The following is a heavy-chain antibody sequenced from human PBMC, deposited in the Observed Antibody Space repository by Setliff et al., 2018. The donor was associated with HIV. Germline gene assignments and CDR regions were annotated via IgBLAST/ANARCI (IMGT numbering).Heavy chain of an antibody. CDR3: AKIQNPQGYYYDSSGYYPHPGSPDY. V-gene: IGHV3-30*02. D-gene: IGHD3-22*01. CDR1: GFTFSSYG. CDR2: IRYDGSNK. Sequence: GGSLRLSCAASGFTFSSYGMHWVRQAPGKGLEWVAFIRYDGSNKYYADSVKGRFTISRDNSKNTLYLQMDSLRAEDTAVYYCAKIQNPQGYYYDSSGYYPHPGSPDYWGQGTLFTVSS. J-gene: IGHJ4*02.